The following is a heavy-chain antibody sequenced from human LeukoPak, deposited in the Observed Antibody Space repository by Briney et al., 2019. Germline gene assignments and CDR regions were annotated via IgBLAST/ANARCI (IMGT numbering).Heavy chain of an antibody. J-gene: IGHJ3*02. D-gene: IGHD3-10*01. Sequence: GESLKISWKGSGYSFTTYWIGWVRQMPGKGLEWMGIIYPGDSDAIYSPSFQGQVTMSADKSISTAYLQWSSLKASDTAMYYCARKMGGSGSFDAFDIWGQGTMVTVSS. CDR1: GYSFTTYW. CDR2: IYPGDSDA. CDR3: ARKMGGSGSFDAFDI. V-gene: IGHV5-51*01.